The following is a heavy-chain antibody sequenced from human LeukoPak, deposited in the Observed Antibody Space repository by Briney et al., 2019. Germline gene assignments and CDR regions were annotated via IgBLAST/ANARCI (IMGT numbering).Heavy chain of an antibody. CDR1: GDSISVYY. Sequence: SETLSLTCTVSGDSISVYYWTWIRQPAGKGLEWVGRIYTSGSANYNPSLKSRVTMSVDTSKNQFSLRLTSVTAADTAVYYCARGGDSSSWSVDHWGQGTLVTVSS. D-gene: IGHD6-13*01. V-gene: IGHV4-4*07. CDR2: IYTSGSA. CDR3: ARGGDSSSWSVDH. J-gene: IGHJ4*02.